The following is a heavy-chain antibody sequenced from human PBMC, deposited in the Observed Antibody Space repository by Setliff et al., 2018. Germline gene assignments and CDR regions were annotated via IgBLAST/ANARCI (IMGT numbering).Heavy chain of an antibody. D-gene: IGHD6-19*01. CDR1: GGSISSYY. J-gene: IGHJ6*03. CDR2: IYIGGSA. V-gene: IGHV4-4*07. Sequence: SETLSLTCTVSGGSISSYYWSWIRQPAGKGLEWIGHIYIGGSANYNPSLKSRVTMSIDTPKNQFSLKLNSVTAADMAVYYCAREQWLDPPGYYYMDVWTKGTTVTVSS. CDR3: AREQWLDPPGYYYMDV.